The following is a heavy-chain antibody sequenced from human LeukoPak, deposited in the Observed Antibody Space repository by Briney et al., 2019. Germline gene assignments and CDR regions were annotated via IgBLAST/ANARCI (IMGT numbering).Heavy chain of an antibody. CDR1: GFTFSNYW. Sequence: GGSLRLSCAASGFTFSNYWMSWVRQAPGKGLEWVANIKQDGSEKFYVDSVKGRFTISRDNAKNSLYLQMNSLRAEDTAVYYCARDDIQLCHDYWGQGTLVTVSS. CDR2: IKQDGSEK. J-gene: IGHJ4*02. D-gene: IGHD5-18*01. V-gene: IGHV3-7*01. CDR3: ARDDIQLCHDY.